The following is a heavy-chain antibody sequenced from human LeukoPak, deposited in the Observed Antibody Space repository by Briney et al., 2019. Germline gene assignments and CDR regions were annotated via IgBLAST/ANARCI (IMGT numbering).Heavy chain of an antibody. CDR2: VHKSVRT. CDR1: TVSDSSGNF. J-gene: IGHJ1*01. D-gene: IGHD1-26*01. CDR3: ARELLGAPTPGAY. V-gene: IGHV4-4*02. Sequence: SETLSLTCALSTVSDSSGNFWSWVRPPPGEGLEWIGEVHKSVRTNYYPSLKTRVTISIDASKNQLSLELTSVTAADLAAYYCARELLGAPTPGAYWGQGTLVTV.